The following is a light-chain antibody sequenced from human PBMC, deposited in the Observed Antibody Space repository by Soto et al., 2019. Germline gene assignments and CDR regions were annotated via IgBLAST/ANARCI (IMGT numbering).Light chain of an antibody. V-gene: IGLV2-14*01. CDR3: SSYTSSSKVV. Sequence: QSALTQPASVSGSPGQSITISCTGTSSDVGGYNYVSWYQQHPGKAPKLMIYDVSNRPSGVSNGFSGSKSGNTASLTISGLQAEDEADYYCSSYTSSSKVVFGGGTKLTVL. J-gene: IGLJ2*01. CDR2: DVS. CDR1: SSDVGGYNY.